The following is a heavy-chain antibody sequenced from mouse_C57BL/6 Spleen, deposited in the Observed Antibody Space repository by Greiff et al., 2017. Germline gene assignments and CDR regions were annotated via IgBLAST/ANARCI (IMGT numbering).Heavy chain of an antibody. CDR3: AREGGGTDYFDY. J-gene: IGHJ2*01. CDR2: INYDGSST. Sequence: EVKLMESEGGLVQPGSSTKLSCTASGFTFSDYYMAWVRQVPEKGLEWVANINYDGSSTYYLDSLKSRFIISRDNAKNILYLQMSSLKSEDTATYYCAREGGGTDYFDYWGQGTTLTVSS. CDR1: GFTFSDYY. V-gene: IGHV5-16*01. D-gene: IGHD4-1*01.